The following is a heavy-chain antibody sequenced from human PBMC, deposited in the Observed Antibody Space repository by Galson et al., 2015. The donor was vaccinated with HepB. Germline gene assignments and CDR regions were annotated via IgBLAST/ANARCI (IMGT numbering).Heavy chain of an antibody. D-gene: IGHD3-3*01. CDR2: ISGSGGST. CDR3: AKGFLEWINGMDV. Sequence: SLRLSCAASGFTFSSYAMSWVRQAPGKGLEWVSAISGSGGSTYYADSVKGRFTISRDNSKNTLYLQMNSLRAEDTAVYYCAKGFLEWINGMDVWGQGTTVTVSS. CDR1: GFTFSSYA. J-gene: IGHJ6*02. V-gene: IGHV3-23*01.